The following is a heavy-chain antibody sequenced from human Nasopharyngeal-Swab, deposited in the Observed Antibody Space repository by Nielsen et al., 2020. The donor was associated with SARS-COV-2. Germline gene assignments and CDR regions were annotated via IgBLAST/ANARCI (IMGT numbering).Heavy chain of an antibody. CDR2: INTNTGNP. CDR3: ARSNCSSTSCYAF. Sequence: ASVKVSCKASGYTFTSYAMNWVRQAPGQGLEWMGWINTNTGNPTYAQGFTGRFVFSLDASVSTAYLQISSLKAEDTAMYYCARSNCSSTSCYAFWGQGTLVTVSS. J-gene: IGHJ4*02. D-gene: IGHD2-2*01. CDR1: GYTFTSYA. V-gene: IGHV7-4-1*02.